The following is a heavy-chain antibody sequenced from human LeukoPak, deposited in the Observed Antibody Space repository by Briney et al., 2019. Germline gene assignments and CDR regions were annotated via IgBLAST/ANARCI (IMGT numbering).Heavy chain of an antibody. CDR3: ARTRLGPPQYYFDY. CDR2: IRQDGSEK. D-gene: IGHD1-14*01. CDR1: GFTFSNYW. J-gene: IGHJ4*02. Sequence: PGGSLRLSCAASGFTFSNYWISWVRQAPGKGLEWVANIRQDGSEKDYVDSVKGRFTISRDNSKNTLYLQMNSLRAEDTAVYYCARTRLGPPQYYFDYWGQGTLVTVSS. V-gene: IGHV3-7*01.